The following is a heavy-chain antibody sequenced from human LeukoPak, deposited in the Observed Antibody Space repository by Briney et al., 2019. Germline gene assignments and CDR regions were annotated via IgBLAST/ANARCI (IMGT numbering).Heavy chain of an antibody. CDR3: ARLRGYSYGDSGDY. D-gene: IGHD5-18*01. V-gene: IGHV1-2*02. Sequence: GASVKVSCKASGYTFTGYYMHWVRQAPGQGLEWMGWINPNSGVTNYAQKFQGRVTMTRDTSISTAYMELSRLRSDDTAVYYCARLRGYSYGDSGDYWGQGTLVTVSS. J-gene: IGHJ4*02. CDR1: GYTFTGYY. CDR2: INPNSGVT.